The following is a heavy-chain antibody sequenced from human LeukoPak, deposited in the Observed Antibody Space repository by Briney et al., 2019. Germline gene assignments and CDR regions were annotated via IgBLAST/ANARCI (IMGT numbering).Heavy chain of an antibody. CDR2: IGTAGDT. CDR1: VFTFSSYD. CDR3: ARGGVEYQFDY. J-gene: IGHJ4*02. V-gene: IGHV3-13*04. Sequence: PGGSLRLSSAASVFTFSSYDMHWVRQAPGKGLEWVSAIGTAGDTDYPGSVKGRFTISRENAKNSLYLQMNSLRAGDTAVDYCARGGVEYQFDYWGQGTLVTVSS. D-gene: IGHD2-2*01.